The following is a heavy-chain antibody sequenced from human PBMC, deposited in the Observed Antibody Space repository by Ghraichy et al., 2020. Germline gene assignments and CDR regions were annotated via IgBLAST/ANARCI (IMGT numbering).Heavy chain of an antibody. CDR1: GFTFSSYA. Sequence: GGSLRLSCAASGFTFSSYAMSWVRQAPGKGLEWVSAISGSGGSTYYADSVKGRFTISRDNSKNTLYLQMNSLRAEDTAVYYCAKDLRKLLWFRELSQQFDYWGQGTLVTVSS. V-gene: IGHV3-23*01. D-gene: IGHD3-10*01. CDR2: ISGSGGST. CDR3: AKDLRKLLWFRELSQQFDY. J-gene: IGHJ4*02.